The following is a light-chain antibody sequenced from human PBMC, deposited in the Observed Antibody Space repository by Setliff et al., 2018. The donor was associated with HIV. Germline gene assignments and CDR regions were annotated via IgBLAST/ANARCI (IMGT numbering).Light chain of an antibody. V-gene: IGLV2-14*01. Sequence: QSVLTQPASVSGSPGQSITISCTGTSSDVGGYNYVSWYQQHPGKVPKLMIYEVSNRPSGASNRFSGSKSGNTASLTISGLQAEDEADYYCSSYTSSSTEVFGTGTKVTVL. CDR1: SSDVGGYNY. J-gene: IGLJ1*01. CDR3: SSYTSSSTEV. CDR2: EVS.